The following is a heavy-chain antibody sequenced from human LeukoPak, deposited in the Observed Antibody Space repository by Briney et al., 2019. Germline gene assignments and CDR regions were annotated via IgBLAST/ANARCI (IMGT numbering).Heavy chain of an antibody. V-gene: IGHV3-7*01. D-gene: IGHD6-19*01. CDR3: ARASAVAGTRDH. CDR1: GFSFSTYW. J-gene: IGHJ4*02. Sequence: GRSLRLSCTVSGFSFSTYWMSWVRQAPGNGLEWVANIKQDGSDKYYVDSLKGRFTISRDNAKNSLYLQMNSLRAEDSALYYCARASAVAGTRDHWGQGTLVTVSS. CDR2: IKQDGSDK.